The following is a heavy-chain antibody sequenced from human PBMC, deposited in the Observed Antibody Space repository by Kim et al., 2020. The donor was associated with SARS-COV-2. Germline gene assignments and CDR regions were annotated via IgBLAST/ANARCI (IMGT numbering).Heavy chain of an antibody. D-gene: IGHD6-13*01. CDR3: VKVARGQLVGLGSLDY. Sequence: SVKGRFTISRDNSKNTLYLQMSSLRAEDTAVYYCVKVARGQLVGLGSLDYWGQGTLVTVSS. J-gene: IGHJ4*02. V-gene: IGHV3-64D*06.